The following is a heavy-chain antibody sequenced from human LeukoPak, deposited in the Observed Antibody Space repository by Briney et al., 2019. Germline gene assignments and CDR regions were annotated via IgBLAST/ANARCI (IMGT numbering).Heavy chain of an antibody. D-gene: IGHD3-22*01. CDR3: AKETGVPPGLITIDY. Sequence: PGGSLRLSCAASGFTFSSCAMSWVRQTPGKGLEWVSAISRSGYDTYYADSVKGRFTMSRDNSKNTLYLQMNSLRAEDTAVYFCAKETGVPPGLITIDYWGQGTLVTVSS. CDR1: GFTFSSCA. CDR2: ISRSGYDT. J-gene: IGHJ4*02. V-gene: IGHV3-23*01.